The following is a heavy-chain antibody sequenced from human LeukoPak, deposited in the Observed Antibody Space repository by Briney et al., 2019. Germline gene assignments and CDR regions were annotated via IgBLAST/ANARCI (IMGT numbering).Heavy chain of an antibody. Sequence: PSETLSLTCAVYGGSFSGYYWSWIRQPPGKGLEWIGEINHSGSTNYNPSLKSRVTISVDTSKNQFSLKLSSVTAADTAVYYCARGSITIFGLDYWGQGTLVTVSS. CDR2: INHSGST. J-gene: IGHJ4*02. CDR3: ARGSITIFGLDY. D-gene: IGHD3-3*01. CDR1: GGSFSGYY. V-gene: IGHV4-34*01.